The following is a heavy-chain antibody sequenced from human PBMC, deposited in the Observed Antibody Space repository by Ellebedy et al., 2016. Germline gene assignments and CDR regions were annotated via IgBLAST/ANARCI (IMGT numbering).Heavy chain of an antibody. D-gene: IGHD3-22*01. Sequence: GESLKISCAASGFTFSSYAMSWVRQAPGKGLEWVSTINNSGGSTYYADSVKGRFTISRDNSKNTVYLQMNSLRAEDTAVYYCAKDPFYYYDSSGYLDYWGQGTLVTVSS. CDR3: AKDPFYYYDSSGYLDY. CDR2: INNSGGST. J-gene: IGHJ4*02. CDR1: GFTFSSYA. V-gene: IGHV3-23*01.